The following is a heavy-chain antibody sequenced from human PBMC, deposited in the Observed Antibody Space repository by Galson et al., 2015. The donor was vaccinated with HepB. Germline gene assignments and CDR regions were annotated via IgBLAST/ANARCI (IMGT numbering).Heavy chain of an antibody. V-gene: IGHV3-48*04. CDR3: ARAAAGLDY. Sequence: SLRLSCAASGFTFSSYSMNWVRQAPGKGLEWVSYISSSSSTIYYADSVKGRFTISRDNAKNSLYLQMNSLRAEDTAVYYCARAAAGLDYWGQGTLVTVSS. CDR2: ISSSSSTI. CDR1: GFTFSSYS. D-gene: IGHD6-13*01. J-gene: IGHJ4*02.